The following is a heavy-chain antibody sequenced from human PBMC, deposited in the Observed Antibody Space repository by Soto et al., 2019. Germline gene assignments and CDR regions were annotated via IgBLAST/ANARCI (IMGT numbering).Heavy chain of an antibody. CDR1: GFTFSSYS. D-gene: IGHD3-22*01. Sequence: EVQLVESGGGLVQPGGSLRLSCAASGFTFSSYSMNWVRQSPGKGLEWVSYTSSSSSTIYYADSLTGRFTISRDNAKDSLYLQMNSLRDDDTAVYYCARDQVYESSGYYYLEPGTGLYYYYGMDVWGQGTTVTVSS. V-gene: IGHV3-48*02. CDR3: ARDQVYESSGYYYLEPGTGLYYYYGMDV. J-gene: IGHJ6*02. CDR2: TSSSSSTI.